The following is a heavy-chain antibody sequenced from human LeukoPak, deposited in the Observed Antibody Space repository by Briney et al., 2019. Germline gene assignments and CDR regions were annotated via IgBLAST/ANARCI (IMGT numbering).Heavy chain of an antibody. Sequence: GGSLRLSCAASGFTFSSYAMHWVRQAPGKGLEWVAVISYDGSNKYYADSVKGRFTISRDNSKNTLYLHMNSLRAEDTAVYYCAKLIAVADSDDYWGQGTLVTVSS. D-gene: IGHD6-19*01. CDR1: GFTFSSYA. J-gene: IGHJ4*02. V-gene: IGHV3-30-3*02. CDR3: AKLIAVADSDDY. CDR2: ISYDGSNK.